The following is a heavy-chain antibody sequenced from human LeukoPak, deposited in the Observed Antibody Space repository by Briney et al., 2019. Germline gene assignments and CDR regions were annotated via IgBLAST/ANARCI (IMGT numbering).Heavy chain of an antibody. V-gene: IGHV6-1*01. J-gene: IGHJ6*02. CDR1: GYGVSNDTAA. CDR3: ARLRRYIKQATSGMDV. D-gene: IGHD5-18*01. CDR2: TYYRSKWYY. Sequence: SQSLSLTCDISGYGVSNDTAAWSWIRQSPSRGLEWLGRTYYRSKWYYDYAISVKSRMTIDLETSKNRFSLHLNSVTPDDTAVYYCARLRRYIKQATSGMDVWGQGTTVTVSS.